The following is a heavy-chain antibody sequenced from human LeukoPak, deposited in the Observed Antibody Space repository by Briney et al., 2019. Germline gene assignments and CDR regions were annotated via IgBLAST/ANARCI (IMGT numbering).Heavy chain of an antibody. Sequence: GGSLRLSCAASGFTFDDYAMHWVRQAPGKGLEWVSGISWNSGSIGYADSVKGRFTISRDNAKNSLYLQMNSLRAEDTALYYCAKDLGSEDAFDIWGQGTMVTVSS. J-gene: IGHJ3*02. D-gene: IGHD2-15*01. CDR1: GFTFDDYA. V-gene: IGHV3-9*01. CDR3: AKDLGSEDAFDI. CDR2: ISWNSGSI.